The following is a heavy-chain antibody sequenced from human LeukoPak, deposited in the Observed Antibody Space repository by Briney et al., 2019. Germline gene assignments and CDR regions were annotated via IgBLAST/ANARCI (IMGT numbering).Heavy chain of an antibody. CDR3: AKGRAASDY. D-gene: IGHD6-13*01. CDR1: GFTFSSYA. Sequence: GGPLSLSCAAPGFTFSSYAMSWVRQPPGKGLEWVSAISGSGGSTYYADSVKGRFTISRDNSKNTLYLQMNSLRAEDTAVYYCAKGRAASDYWGQGTLVTVSS. J-gene: IGHJ4*02. V-gene: IGHV3-23*01. CDR2: ISGSGGST.